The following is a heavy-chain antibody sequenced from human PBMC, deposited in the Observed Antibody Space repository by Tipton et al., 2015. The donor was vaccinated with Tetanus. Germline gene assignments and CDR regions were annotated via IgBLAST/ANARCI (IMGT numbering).Heavy chain of an antibody. V-gene: IGHV4-61*08. D-gene: IGHD5-12*01. CDR1: GTSISRRGHY. CDR3: ARANNDYPKKGPFDY. CDR2: VYHSGAT. Sequence: GLVKPSETLSLTCTVSGTSISRRGHYWTWIRQPPGKEPEWVGYVYHSGATNYHPSLKSRLAISADTSKNQFSLNLRSVITTDTAVYYCARANNDYPKKGPFDYWGHGTLVTVSS. J-gene: IGHJ4*01.